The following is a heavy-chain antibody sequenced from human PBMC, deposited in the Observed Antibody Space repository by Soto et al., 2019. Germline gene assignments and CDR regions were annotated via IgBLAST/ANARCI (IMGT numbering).Heavy chain of an antibody. CDR3: ARVYYDILTGSYNDY. Sequence: PSETLSLTCTVSGRSINRYYWSWIRQPPGKGLEWIGYIYYSGSTDYNPSLKSRVTISVDTSKNQFSLKLSSVTAADTAVYYCARVYYDILTGSYNDYWGQGNMVTVSS. CDR2: IYYSGST. CDR1: GRSINRYY. V-gene: IGHV4-59*01. D-gene: IGHD3-9*01. J-gene: IGHJ4*02.